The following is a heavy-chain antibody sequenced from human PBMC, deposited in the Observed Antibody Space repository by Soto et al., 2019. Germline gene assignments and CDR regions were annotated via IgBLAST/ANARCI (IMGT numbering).Heavy chain of an antibody. D-gene: IGHD3-10*01. CDR3: AKVGLFDGNKPITFEF. Sequence: EVQLVESGGGLVQPGGSLRLSCAASGFSFSSYWMSWVRQAPGRGLEWVANINQDATRQSYVDSVEGRFSISRDNAKNSLYLQMNSLRVEDTTVYYCAKVGLFDGNKPITFEFWGQGTLVTVSS. V-gene: IGHV3-7*03. J-gene: IGHJ4*02. CDR1: GFSFSSYW. CDR2: INQDATRQ.